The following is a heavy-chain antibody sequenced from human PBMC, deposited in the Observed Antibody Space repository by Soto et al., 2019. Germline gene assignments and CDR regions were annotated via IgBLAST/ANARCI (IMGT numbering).Heavy chain of an antibody. CDR2: IYYSGST. D-gene: IGHD2-21*02. V-gene: IGHV4-30-4*01. CDR1: GGSISSGDYY. J-gene: IGHJ6*02. CDR3: ARTTEGLPSDGMDV. Sequence: ASETLSLTCTVSGGSISSGDYYWSWIRQPPGKGLEWIGYIYYSGSTYYNPSLKSRVTISVDTSKNQFSLKLSSVTAADTAVYYCARTTEGLPSDGMDVWGQGTTVTVSS.